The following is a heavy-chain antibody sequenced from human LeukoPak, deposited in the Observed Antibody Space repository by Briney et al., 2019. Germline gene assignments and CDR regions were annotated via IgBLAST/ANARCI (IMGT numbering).Heavy chain of an antibody. CDR3: ARGVYIAAAQYAY. Sequence: SEALSLTCIVPGGSISSYYWSWIRQPPGKGLEWIEYIYCSGTINYNPSVKRLVTISIGSSKNQFSLNVSSVTAADAAVYYCARGVYIAAAQYAYWGQGSQVSDSS. CDR2: IYCSGTI. CDR1: GGSISSYY. D-gene: IGHD6-13*01. J-gene: IGHJ4*02. V-gene: IGHV4-59*01.